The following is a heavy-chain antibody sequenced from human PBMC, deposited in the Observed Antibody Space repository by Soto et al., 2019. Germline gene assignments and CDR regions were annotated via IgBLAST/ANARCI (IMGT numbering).Heavy chain of an antibody. CDR3: AREAGGGMGPYSGSYSDY. CDR2: ISYDGSNK. CDR1: GFTFSSYA. J-gene: IGHJ4*02. V-gene: IGHV3-30-3*01. Sequence: QVQLVESGGGVVQPGRSLRLSCEASGFTFSSYAMHWVRQAPGKGLEWVAFISYDGSNKYYADSVKGRFTISRDNSKNMLYPQMNSLRAEDTAVYYCAREAGGGMGPYSGSYSDYWGQGTLVTVSS. D-gene: IGHD1-26*01.